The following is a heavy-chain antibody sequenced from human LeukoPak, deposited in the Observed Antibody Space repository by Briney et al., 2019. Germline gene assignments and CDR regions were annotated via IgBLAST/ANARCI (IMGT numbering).Heavy chain of an antibody. Sequence: ASVKVSCKASGHTFTGYYMHWVRQAPGQGLEWMGWINPNSGGTNYAQKFQGRVTMTRNTSISTAYMELSSLRSEDTAVYYCARPGDSSGWWAYDYWGQGTLVTVSS. CDR1: GHTFTGYY. CDR2: INPNSGGT. D-gene: IGHD6-19*01. J-gene: IGHJ4*02. V-gene: IGHV1-2*02. CDR3: ARPGDSSGWWAYDY.